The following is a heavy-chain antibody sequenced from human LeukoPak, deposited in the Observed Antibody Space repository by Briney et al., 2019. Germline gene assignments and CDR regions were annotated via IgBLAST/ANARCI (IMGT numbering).Heavy chain of an antibody. Sequence: GGSLGLSCAASGFTFRNFVIHWVRQAPGKGLEWVAVTSSDLNVKLYADSVKGRFTISRDNSRSTLYLQMNSPRPEDTAIYYCAREGYYGSGSPPSLYFDYWGQGTLVTVSS. CDR2: TSSDLNVK. CDR1: GFTFRNFV. V-gene: IGHV3-30-3*01. D-gene: IGHD3-10*01. J-gene: IGHJ4*02. CDR3: AREGYYGSGSPPSLYFDY.